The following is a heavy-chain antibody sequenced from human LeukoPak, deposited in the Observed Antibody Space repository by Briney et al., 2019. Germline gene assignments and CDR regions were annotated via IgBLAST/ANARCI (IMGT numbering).Heavy chain of an antibody. CDR1: GGSFSGYY. Sequence: SETLSLTCAVYGGSFSGYYWSWIRQPPGKGLEWIGEINHSGSTNYNPSLKSRVTISVDTSKNQFSLKLSSATAADTAVYYCARGALTIFGYNYWGQGTLVTVSS. D-gene: IGHD3-3*01. V-gene: IGHV4-34*01. J-gene: IGHJ4*02. CDR3: ARGALTIFGYNY. CDR2: INHSGST.